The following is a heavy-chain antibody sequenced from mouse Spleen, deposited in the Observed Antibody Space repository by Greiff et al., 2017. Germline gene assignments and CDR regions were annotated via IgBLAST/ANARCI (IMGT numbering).Heavy chain of an antibody. D-gene: IGHD3-1*01. Sequence: EVQLQQSGPGLVKPSQSLSLTCSVTGYSITSGYYWNWIRQFPGNKLEWMGYISYDGSNNYNPSLKNRISITRDTSKNQFFLKLNSVTTEDTATYNCAREGGYYFDYWGQGTTLTVSS. J-gene: IGHJ2*01. CDR3: AREGGYYFDY. CDR1: GYSITSGYY. CDR2: ISYDGSN. V-gene: IGHV3-6*01.